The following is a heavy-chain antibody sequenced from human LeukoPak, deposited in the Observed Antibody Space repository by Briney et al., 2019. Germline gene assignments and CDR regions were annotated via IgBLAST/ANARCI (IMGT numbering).Heavy chain of an antibody. J-gene: IGHJ6*02. CDR3: ATDIPRRVRGVVYSSFGMDV. CDR1: GYTLTDLS. V-gene: IGHV1-24*01. D-gene: IGHD3-10*01. CDR2: FDPEDGET. Sequence: GASVKVSCKVSGYTLTDLSMHWVRQAPGKGLEWLGGFDPEDGETIYAQKFQGRVTLAEDTSTDTDYMELSSLRSEDTAAYYCATDIPRRVRGVVYSSFGMDVWGQGTTVTVSS.